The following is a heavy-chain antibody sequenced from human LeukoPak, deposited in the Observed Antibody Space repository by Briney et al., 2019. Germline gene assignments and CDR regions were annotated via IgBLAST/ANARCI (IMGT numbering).Heavy chain of an antibody. CDR1: GFTVSSNY. D-gene: IGHD3-10*02. CDR3: ERTTMLYFDY. Sequence: QPGGSLRLSCAASGFTVSSNYMGWVRQAPGKGLEWVSVIYSGGSTYYADSVKGRFTISRDNSKNTLYLQMNSLRAEDTAVYYCERTTMLYFDYWGQGTLVTVSS. J-gene: IGHJ4*02. CDR2: IYSGGST. V-gene: IGHV3-53*01.